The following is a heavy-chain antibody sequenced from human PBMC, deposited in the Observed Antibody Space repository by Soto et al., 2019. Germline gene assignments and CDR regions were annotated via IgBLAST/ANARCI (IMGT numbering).Heavy chain of an antibody. CDR1: GVSIGSNYY. Sequence: QVLLQESGPGLVQPSGTLSLSCVVSGVSIGSNYYWGWVRQHPGKGLVWLGDMSHIGSVNYNPSLMSRLTLSIDKCQNELSLKLKSVTSANTTVYYCARRLVLSAIDYWGQG. CDR3: ARRLVLSAIDY. CDR2: MSHIGSV. J-gene: IGHJ4*02. V-gene: IGHV4-4*02.